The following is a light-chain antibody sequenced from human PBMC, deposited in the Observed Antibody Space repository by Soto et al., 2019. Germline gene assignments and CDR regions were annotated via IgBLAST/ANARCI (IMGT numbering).Light chain of an antibody. J-gene: IGKJ1*01. Sequence: DIQMAQSPSTLSASVGARGTITCRARQSISSWLAWYQQKPGKAPKLLIYKASSLKSGVPSRFSGSGSGTEFTLTISSLQPEDFATYYCQQSYSTPRTFGQGTKVDIK. CDR1: QSISSW. CDR2: KAS. CDR3: QQSYSTPRT. V-gene: IGKV1-5*03.